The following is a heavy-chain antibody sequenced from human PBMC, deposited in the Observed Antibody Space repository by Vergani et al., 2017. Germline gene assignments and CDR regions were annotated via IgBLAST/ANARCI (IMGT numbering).Heavy chain of an antibody. CDR3: ARGGYYFSYAMDV. CDR1: GGSISSGGYY. J-gene: IGHJ6*02. CDR2: IYYSGST. D-gene: IGHD3-16*01. V-gene: IGHV4-31*03. Sequence: QVQLQESGPGLVKPSQTLSLTCTVSGGSISSGGYYWSWFRQHPGEGLEWIGYIYYSGSTYYNPSLKSRVTISVDTSKNQFSLKLTSVTAADTAVYYCARGGYYFSYAMDVWGQGTTVTVSS.